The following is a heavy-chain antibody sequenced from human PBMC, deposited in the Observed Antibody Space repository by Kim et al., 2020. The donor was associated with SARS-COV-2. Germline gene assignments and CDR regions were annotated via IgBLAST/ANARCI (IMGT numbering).Heavy chain of an antibody. CDR2: IYYSGST. CDR1: GGSISSYY. J-gene: IGHJ3*02. D-gene: IGHD3-3*01. CDR3: ARTEWLLLRFAFDI. Sequence: SETLSLTCTVSGGSISSYYWSWIRQPPGKGLEWIGYIYYSGSTNYNPSLKSRVTISVDTSKNQFSLKLSSVTAADTAVYYCARTEWLLLRFAFDIWGQGT. V-gene: IGHV4-59*01.